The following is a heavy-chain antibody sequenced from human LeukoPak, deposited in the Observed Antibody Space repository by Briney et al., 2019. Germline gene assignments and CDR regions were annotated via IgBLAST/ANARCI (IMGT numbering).Heavy chain of an antibody. CDR3: ARLAYGANYIDY. J-gene: IGHJ4*02. Sequence: ASVKVSCKASGYTFTNYDINWVRQAPGQGLEWIGWISAHNGNTNYAQKLQGRVTMTTDTSTSAAYMEMRSLRSDDTAVYYCARLAYGANYIDYWGQGTLVTVSS. D-gene: IGHD4-17*01. CDR2: ISAHNGNT. CDR1: GYTFTNYD. V-gene: IGHV1-18*01.